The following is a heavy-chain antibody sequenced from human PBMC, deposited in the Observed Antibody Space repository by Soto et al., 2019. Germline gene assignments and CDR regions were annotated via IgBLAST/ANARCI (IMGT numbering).Heavy chain of an antibody. V-gene: IGHV1-46*01. J-gene: IGHJ2*01. CDR2: INPSGGST. Sequence: QVQLVQSGAEVKKPGASVKVSCKASGYTFTSYYMHWVRHAPGQGLEWMGIINPSGGSTSYAQKVQGRVTMTRDTSTSTVYMELSSLRSEDTAVYYCARGGGNSYYHWYFDLWGRGTLVTVSS. CDR3: ARGGGNSYYHWYFDL. D-gene: IGHD2-15*01. CDR1: GYTFTSYY.